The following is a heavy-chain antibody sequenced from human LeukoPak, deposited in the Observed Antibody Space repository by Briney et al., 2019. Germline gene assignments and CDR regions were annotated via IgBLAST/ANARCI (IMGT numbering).Heavy chain of an antibody. CDR1: KIIFSGYG. CDR2: IRYDGTNK. J-gene: IGHJ4*02. Sequence: GGSLRLSCVASKIIFSGYGIHWVRQAPGKGLEWVAFIRYDGTNKYYTDSVKGRFTISRDNSKNTLYLQMNSLRDDDTAAYYCAKVGSGWYGVDYWGQGTLVTVSS. V-gene: IGHV3-30*02. D-gene: IGHD6-19*01. CDR3: AKVGSGWYGVDY.